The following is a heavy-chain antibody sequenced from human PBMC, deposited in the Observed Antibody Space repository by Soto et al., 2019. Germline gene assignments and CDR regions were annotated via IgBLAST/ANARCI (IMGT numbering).Heavy chain of an antibody. D-gene: IGHD3-22*01. Sequence: PGGSLRLSCAASGFIFSDYYMSWIRQAPGKGLEWVSVIYSGGSTYYADSVKGRFTISRDNSKNTLYLQVNSLRAEDTAVYYCARVEYYYDSSGSFDYWGQGTLVTVSS. CDR3: ARVEYYYDSSGSFDY. J-gene: IGHJ4*02. CDR1: GFIFSDYY. V-gene: IGHV3-53*01. CDR2: IYSGGST.